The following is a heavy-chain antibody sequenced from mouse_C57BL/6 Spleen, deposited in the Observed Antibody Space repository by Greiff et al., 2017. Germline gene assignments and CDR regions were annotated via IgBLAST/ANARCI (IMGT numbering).Heavy chain of an antibody. CDR1: GYTFTDYN. CDR2: INPNSGGT. Sequence: VQLQQSGPELVKPGASVKMSCKASGYTFTDYNMHWVKQSHGKSLEWIGYINPNSGGTSYNQKFKGKATLTVNKSSSTAYMELRSLTSEESAVYYCARSEIGLRPYFDYWGQGTTLTVSS. J-gene: IGHJ2*01. V-gene: IGHV1-22*01. D-gene: IGHD2-4*01. CDR3: ARSEIGLRPYFDY.